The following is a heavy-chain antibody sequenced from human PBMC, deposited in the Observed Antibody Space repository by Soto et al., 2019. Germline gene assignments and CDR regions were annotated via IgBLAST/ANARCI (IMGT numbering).Heavy chain of an antibody. Sequence: EVQLLESGGGMVEPRGSLKLSCAASGFSFGTYVMNWVRQAPGKGLEWVSGISGSGGRVYSADSVKGRFTISRDNSRNTLYLQMNSLRAEDTAIYYCARADLLWDSFDLWGQGTLVTVSS. J-gene: IGHJ4*02. CDR2: ISGSGGRV. CDR1: GFSFGTYV. CDR3: ARADLLWDSFDL. D-gene: IGHD2-2*01. V-gene: IGHV3-23*01.